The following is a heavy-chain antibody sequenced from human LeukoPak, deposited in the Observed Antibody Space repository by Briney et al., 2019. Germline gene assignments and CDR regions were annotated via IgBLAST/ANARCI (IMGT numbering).Heavy chain of an antibody. J-gene: IGHJ4*02. V-gene: IGHV3-7*01. CDR1: GFTFSSYW. CDR3: AKADDYGYD. D-gene: IGHD3-16*01. CDR2: IKQDGSEK. Sequence: PGGSLRLSCAASGFTFSSYWMSWVRQAPGKGLEWVANIKQDGSEKFYVDSVKGRFTISRDNAKNSLYLQMNSLRGEDTAVYYCAKADDYGYDWGQGTLVTVSS.